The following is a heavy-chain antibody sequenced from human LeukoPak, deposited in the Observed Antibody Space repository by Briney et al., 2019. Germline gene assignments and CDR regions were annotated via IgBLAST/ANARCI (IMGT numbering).Heavy chain of an antibody. J-gene: IGHJ4*02. CDR3: ARGAEAYCGGDCYIFDY. CDR2: INHSGST. V-gene: IGHV4-39*07. CDR1: GDSISSSSYY. D-gene: IGHD2-21*02. Sequence: SETLSLTCTVSGDSISSSSYYWGWIRQPPGKGLEWIGEINHSGSTNYNPSLKSRVTISVDTSKNQFSLKLSSVTAADTAVYYCARGAEAYCGGDCYIFDYWGQGTLVTVSS.